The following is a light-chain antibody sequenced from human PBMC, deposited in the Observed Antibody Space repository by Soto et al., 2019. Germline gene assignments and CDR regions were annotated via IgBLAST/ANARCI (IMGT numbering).Light chain of an antibody. V-gene: IGKV1-5*03. Sequence: DIQMTQSPSTLSASVGDRVTITCRASQSITGWLAWFQQKPGKAPKLLISKASSLQSGVPSRFSGRGSGREFTLTISSLEPDDFATYYCQHYTSYSRTFGQGTKVDIK. CDR1: QSITGW. J-gene: IGKJ1*01. CDR3: QHYTSYSRT. CDR2: KAS.